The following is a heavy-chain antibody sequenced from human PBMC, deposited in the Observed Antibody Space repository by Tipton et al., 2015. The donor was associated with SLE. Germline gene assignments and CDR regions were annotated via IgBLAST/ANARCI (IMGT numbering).Heavy chain of an antibody. D-gene: IGHD1-26*01. CDR2: VSTENGHT. J-gene: IGHJ4*02. V-gene: IGHV1-18*01. CDR1: NYTFTSYA. CDR3: ARLGPGATHDY. Sequence: QSGAEVKKPGASVRVSCKASNYTFTSYAVSWVRQAPGQGLEWMGWVSTENGHTNYARKFQGRVTMTTESSTSTAYMELRNLRSDDTAVYYCARLGPGATHDYWGQGTLVIVSS.